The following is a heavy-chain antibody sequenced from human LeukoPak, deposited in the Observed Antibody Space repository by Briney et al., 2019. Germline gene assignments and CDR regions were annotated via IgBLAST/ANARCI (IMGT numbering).Heavy chain of an antibody. CDR1: GFTLSTYW. Sequence: GGSLRLSCAASGFTLSTYWMHWVRQGPGKGLVWVSCINSDGSRTTYADSVKGRFTISRDNSKNTLYLRMNSLRAEDTAVYYCARASRYFDWLNWGQGTLVTVSS. CDR2: INSDGSRT. D-gene: IGHD3-9*01. J-gene: IGHJ4*02. V-gene: IGHV3-74*01. CDR3: ARASRYFDWLN.